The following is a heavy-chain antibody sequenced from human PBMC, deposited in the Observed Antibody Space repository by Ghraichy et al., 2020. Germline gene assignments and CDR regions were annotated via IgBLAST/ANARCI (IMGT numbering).Heavy chain of an antibody. CDR3: ARRREMATIDGALDI. CDR2: IYTSGST. J-gene: IGHJ3*02. V-gene: IGHV4-4*09. D-gene: IGHD5-24*01. CDR1: TGSISSYY. Sequence: SETLSLTCTVSTGSISSYYWSWIRQPPGKGLEWIGYIYTSGSTNYNPSLKSRVTMSVDMSKSQFSLRLSSVTAADTAVYYCARRREMATIDGALDIWGRGTMVTVSS.